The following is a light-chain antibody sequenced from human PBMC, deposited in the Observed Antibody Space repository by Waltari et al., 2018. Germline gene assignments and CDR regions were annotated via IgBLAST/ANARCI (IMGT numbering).Light chain of an antibody. CDR1: SSDVGSYNF. Sequence: QSVLTQPASVSGSPGQSITISCTGTSSDVGSYNFVSWYQQHPGKAPKLIIFNVSNRPSGVSNRFSGSKSGNTASLTISGLQAEDEADFYRSSFSSGSTPVVFGGGTMLTVL. CDR2: NVS. CDR3: SSFSSGSTPVV. V-gene: IGLV2-14*03. J-gene: IGLJ2*01.